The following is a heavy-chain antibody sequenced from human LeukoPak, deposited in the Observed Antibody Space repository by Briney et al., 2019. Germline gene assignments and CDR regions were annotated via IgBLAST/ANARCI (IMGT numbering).Heavy chain of an antibody. V-gene: IGHV1-69*13. D-gene: IGHD2-15*01. CDR1: GGTFSNYA. CDR3: AKGGHHCSGGSCYPYYFDY. Sequence: SVKVSCKASGGTFSNYAISWVRQAPGQGLEWMGGIIPLFDTTNYAQKFQGRVTITADESTSTAYMELSSLRSEDTAVYYCAKGGHHCSGGSCYPYYFDYWGQGTLVTVSS. J-gene: IGHJ4*02. CDR2: IIPLFDTT.